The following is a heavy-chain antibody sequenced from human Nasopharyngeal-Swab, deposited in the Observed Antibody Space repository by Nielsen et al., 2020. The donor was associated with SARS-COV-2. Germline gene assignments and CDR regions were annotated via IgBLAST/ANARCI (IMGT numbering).Heavy chain of an antibody. CDR1: GFTFSNAW. D-gene: IGHD4-17*01. V-gene: IGHV3-15*01. CDR2: IKSKTDGGTT. J-gene: IGHJ6*04. CDR3: TSRSTTVTTSLRADV. Sequence: GESLKISCAASGFTFSNAWMSWVRQAPGKGLEWVGRIKSKTDGGTTDYAAPVKGRFTISRDDSKNTLYLQMNSLKTEDTAVYYCTSRSTTVTTSLRADVWGKGTTVTASS.